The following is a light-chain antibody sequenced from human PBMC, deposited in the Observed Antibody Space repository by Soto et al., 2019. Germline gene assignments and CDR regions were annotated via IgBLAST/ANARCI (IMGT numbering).Light chain of an antibody. CDR3: QQYGSPPIT. CDR2: GAS. Sequence: EIVLTQSPGTLSLSPGERATLSCRASQSVSSSYLAWYQQKPGQAPRLLIYGASSRATGTPDRFSGSGSGTDFTLTISRLEPEDFAVYYCQQYGSPPITFGQGTRLEIK. CDR1: QSVSSSY. V-gene: IGKV3-20*01. J-gene: IGKJ5*01.